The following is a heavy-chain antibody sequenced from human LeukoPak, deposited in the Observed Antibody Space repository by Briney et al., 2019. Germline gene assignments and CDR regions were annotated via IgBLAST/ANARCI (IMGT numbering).Heavy chain of an antibody. CDR3: ASMLTGSFDS. J-gene: IGHJ4*02. V-gene: IGHV3-48*02. CDR2: ISLSSSTI. Sequence: GGSLRLSCAASGFTFSSYSMNWVRQAPGKGLEWVSYISLSSSTIYYAVSVKGRFTISRDNAKNSLYLQMNSLRDEDTAVYYCASMLTGSFDSWGQGTLVSVSS. CDR1: GFTFSSYS. D-gene: IGHD7-27*01.